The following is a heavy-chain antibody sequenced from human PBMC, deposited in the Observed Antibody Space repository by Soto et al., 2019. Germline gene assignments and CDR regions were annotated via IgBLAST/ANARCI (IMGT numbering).Heavy chain of an antibody. Sequence: QVQLQESGPGLVKPSQTLSLTCTVSGGSISSGGYYWSWIRQHPGKGLEWIGYIYYSGSTYYNPSLKSRXXIXVXRSKNQFSLKLSSVTAADTAVYYCARGATMVRGEDYWGQGTLVTVSS. CDR3: ARGATMVRGEDY. CDR2: IYYSGST. D-gene: IGHD3-10*01. V-gene: IGHV4-31*03. J-gene: IGHJ4*02. CDR1: GGSISSGGYY.